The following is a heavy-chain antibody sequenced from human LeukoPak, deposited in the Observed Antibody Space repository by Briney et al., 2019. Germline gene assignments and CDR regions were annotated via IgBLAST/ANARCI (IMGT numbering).Heavy chain of an antibody. D-gene: IGHD2-15*01. CDR3: ARQKYCSGGSCYPPGYYGMDV. J-gene: IGHJ6*02. Sequence: PETLSLTCTVSGGSISSYYWSWIRQPPGKGLEWIGYIYYSGSTNYNPSLKSRVTISVDTSKNQFSLKLSSVTAADTAVYYCARQKYCSGGSCYPPGYYGMDVWGQGTTVTVSS. V-gene: IGHV4-59*08. CDR2: IYYSGST. CDR1: GGSISSYY.